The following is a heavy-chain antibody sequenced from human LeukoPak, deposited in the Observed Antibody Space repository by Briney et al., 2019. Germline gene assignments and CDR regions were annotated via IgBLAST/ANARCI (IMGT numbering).Heavy chain of an antibody. J-gene: IGHJ6*02. CDR1: GFTFDDYA. V-gene: IGHV3-9*01. Sequence: GGSLRLSCAASGFTFDDYAMHWVRQAPGKGLEWVSGISWNSGSIGYADSVKGRFTIPRDNAKNSLYLQMNSLRAEDTALYYCAKDIRPYCSSTSCYLYGMDVWGQGTTVTVSS. D-gene: IGHD2-2*01. CDR2: ISWNSGSI. CDR3: AKDIRPYCSSTSCYLYGMDV.